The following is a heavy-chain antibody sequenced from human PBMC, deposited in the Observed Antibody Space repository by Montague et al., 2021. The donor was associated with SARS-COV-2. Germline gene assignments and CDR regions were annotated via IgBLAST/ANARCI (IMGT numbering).Heavy chain of an antibody. D-gene: IGHD1-7*01. CDR1: GDSVSSSSVA. V-gene: IGHV6-1*01. CDR3: ARGSWEKVTGTTSDYLYYFDR. CDR2: TYYRSRRYD. J-gene: IGHJ4*02. Sequence: CAISGDSVSSSSVAWNWIRQSPSRGLEWLGRTYYRSRRYDDYAASVKGRITMNPDTAKNHFSLQLNSVTPEDTAVYYCARGSWEKVTGTTSDYLYYFDRWGQGTLVTVSS.